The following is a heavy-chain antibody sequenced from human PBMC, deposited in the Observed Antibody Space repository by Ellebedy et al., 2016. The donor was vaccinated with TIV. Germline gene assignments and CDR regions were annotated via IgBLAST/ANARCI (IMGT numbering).Heavy chain of an antibody. CDR2: IIPIFGTA. V-gene: IGHV1-69*13. CDR3: ASCINVASEYSSSSAYYYYYMDV. D-gene: IGHD6-6*01. CDR1: GGTFSSYA. J-gene: IGHJ6*03. Sequence: SVKVSXKASGGTFSSYAISWVRQAPGQGLEWMGGIIPIFGTANYAQKFQGRVTITADESTSTAYMELSSLRSEDTAVYYCASCINVASEYSSSSAYYYYYMDVWGKGTTVTVSS.